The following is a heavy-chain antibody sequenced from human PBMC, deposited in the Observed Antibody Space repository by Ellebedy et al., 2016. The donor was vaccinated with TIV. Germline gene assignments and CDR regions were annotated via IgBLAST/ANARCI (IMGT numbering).Heavy chain of an antibody. J-gene: IGHJ4*02. V-gene: IGHV3-33*06. CDR2: IWYDGSQI. D-gene: IGHD3-3*01. Sequence: GGSLRLSCAASGFTFSDYGMHWVRQAPGKGLEWVAVIWYDGSQIYYADSVKGRFTISRDNSTNTLYLQMNSLRAEDTAVYYCAKDSPYDSWSGYTTYYFDYWGQGTLVTVSS. CDR3: AKDSPYDSWSGYTTYYFDY. CDR1: GFTFSDYG.